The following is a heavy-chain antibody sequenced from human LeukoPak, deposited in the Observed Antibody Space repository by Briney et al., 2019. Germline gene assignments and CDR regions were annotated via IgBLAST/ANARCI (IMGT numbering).Heavy chain of an antibody. J-gene: IGHJ4*02. V-gene: IGHV3-21*04. Sequence: GGSLRLSCAASGFTFSSYSMNWVRQAPGKGLEWVSSISSSSSYIYYADSVKGRFTISRDNSKNTLYLQMNSLRAEDTAVYYCARMVAVGTTYYDYWGQGTLVTVSS. CDR3: ARMVAVGTTYYDY. CDR1: GFTFSSYS. D-gene: IGHD1-26*01. CDR2: ISSSSSYI.